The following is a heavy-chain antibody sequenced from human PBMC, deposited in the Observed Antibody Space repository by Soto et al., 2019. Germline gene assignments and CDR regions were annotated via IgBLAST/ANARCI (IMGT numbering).Heavy chain of an antibody. D-gene: IGHD6-13*01. CDR3: ARGELYSSSWSSYYYYGMDV. CDR1: GYTFTSYG. CDR2: ISAYNGNT. J-gene: IGHJ6*02. Sequence: QVQLVQSGAEVKKPGASVKVSCKASGYTFTSYGISWVRQAPGQGLEWMGWISAYNGNTNYAQKLQGRVTMTTDTSTSTAYMELRSMRSDDTAVYYCARGELYSSSWSSYYYYGMDVWGQGTTVTVSS. V-gene: IGHV1-18*01.